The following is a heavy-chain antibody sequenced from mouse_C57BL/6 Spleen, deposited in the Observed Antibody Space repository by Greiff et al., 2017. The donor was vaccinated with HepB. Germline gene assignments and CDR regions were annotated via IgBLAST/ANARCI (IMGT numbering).Heavy chain of an antibody. CDR2: IDPETGGT. CDR1: GYTFTDYE. Sequence: VQGVESGAELVRPGASVTLSCKASGYTFTDYEMHWVKQTPVHGLEWIGAIDPETGGTAYNQKFKGKAILTADKSSSTAYMELRSLTSEDSAVYYCTRGGDGGDYWGQGTTLTVSS. J-gene: IGHJ2*01. D-gene: IGHD3-3*01. CDR3: TRGGDGGDY. V-gene: IGHV1-15*01.